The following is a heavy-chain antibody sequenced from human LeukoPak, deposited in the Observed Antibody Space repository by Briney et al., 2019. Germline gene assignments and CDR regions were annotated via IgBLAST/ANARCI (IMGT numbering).Heavy chain of an antibody. D-gene: IGHD6-13*01. Sequence: GGSLRLSCTASGVNFSSYSMNWVRQAPGRGPEWVSTISTGSGYIYYADSVKGRFTISRDNANNSVFLQANSLRAEDTAVYYCARDGAYSSSWYFDYWGQGTLVTVSS. CDR1: GVNFSSYS. J-gene: IGHJ4*02. CDR2: ISTGSGYI. CDR3: ARDGAYSSSWYFDY. V-gene: IGHV3-21*01.